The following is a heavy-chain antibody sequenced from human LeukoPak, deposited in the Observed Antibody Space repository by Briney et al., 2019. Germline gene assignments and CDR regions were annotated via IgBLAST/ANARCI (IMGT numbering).Heavy chain of an antibody. D-gene: IGHD3-3*01. J-gene: IGHJ4*02. CDR2: IKQEGSEK. Sequence: PGGSLRLSCAASGFTFSSYWMSWGRQAPGKGLECVANIKQEGSEKYYVDSVKGRFTISRDNAKKSLYLQMNSLRAEDTAVYYCASQSSGGFFEDYWGQGTLVTVSS. CDR3: ASQSSGGFFEDY. CDR1: GFTFSSYW. V-gene: IGHV3-7*01.